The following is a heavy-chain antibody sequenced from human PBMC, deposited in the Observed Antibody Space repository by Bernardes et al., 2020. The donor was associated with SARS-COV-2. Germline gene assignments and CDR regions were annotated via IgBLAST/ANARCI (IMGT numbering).Heavy chain of an antibody. CDR2: IVVGSGNT. Sequence: SVKVSCKASGFTFTSSAVQWVRQARGQRLEWIGWIVVGSGNTNYAQKFQERVTITRDMSTSTAYMELSSLRSEDTAVYYCAAGIAARPLAGGEPRLAGGDYWGQGTLVTVSS. J-gene: IGHJ4*02. CDR1: GFTFTSSA. CDR3: AAGIAARPLAGGEPRLAGGDY. V-gene: IGHV1-58*01. D-gene: IGHD6-6*01.